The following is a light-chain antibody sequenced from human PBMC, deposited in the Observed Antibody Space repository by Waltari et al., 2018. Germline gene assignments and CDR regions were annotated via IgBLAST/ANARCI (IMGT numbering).Light chain of an antibody. CDR1: QSISSY. V-gene: IGKV1-39*01. CDR3: QQSYSTHWT. Sequence: DLQMTHSPSSLSASVGDRVTITCRASQSISSYLNWYQQKPGKAPKLLIYAASSLQSGVPSRFSGSGSGTDFTLTISSLQPEDFATYYCQQSYSTHWTFGQGTKVEIK. J-gene: IGKJ1*01. CDR2: AAS.